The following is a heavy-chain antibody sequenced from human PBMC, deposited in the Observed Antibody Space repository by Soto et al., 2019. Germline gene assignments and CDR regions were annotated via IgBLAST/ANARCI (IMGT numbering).Heavy chain of an antibody. D-gene: IGHD6-19*01. Sequence: QVQLVQSGAEVRKPGSSVQVSCKASGDSFSTLGINWVRQAPGQGLEWMGGIIPMFGKGRYAQRFQGRATLTADKSTSTAYMELSSLRSDDTAVYYCATAHSSGWYFVGYWGQGSLVTVSS. CDR1: GDSFSTLG. CDR3: ATAHSSGWYFVGY. J-gene: IGHJ1*01. V-gene: IGHV1-69*06. CDR2: IIPMFGKG.